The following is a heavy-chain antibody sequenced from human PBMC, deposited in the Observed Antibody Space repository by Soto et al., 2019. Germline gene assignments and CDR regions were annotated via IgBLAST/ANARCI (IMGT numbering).Heavy chain of an antibody. J-gene: IGHJ4*02. CDR2: IIPIFGTA. Sequence: SVKVSCKASGGTFSSYAISWLRQAPGQGLEWMGGIIPIFGTANYAQKFQGRVTITADESTSTAYMELSSLRSEDTAVYYCARSAMDSYGRAYFDYWGQGTLVTVSS. CDR3: ARSAMDSYGRAYFDY. CDR1: GGTFSSYA. V-gene: IGHV1-69*13. D-gene: IGHD5-18*01.